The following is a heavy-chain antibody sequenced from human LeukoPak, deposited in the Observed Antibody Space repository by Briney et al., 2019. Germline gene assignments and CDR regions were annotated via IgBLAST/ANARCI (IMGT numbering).Heavy chain of an antibody. Sequence: PGGSLRLSCASSGFTFSDYGMHWVRQALGKGLEWVAVIPSDGENKYSADSVKGRFTISRHNCKNTLYLQMNSLRAEDTAVYYCAKGYFYFDYWGQGTPVTVSS. J-gene: IGHJ4*02. CDR1: GFTFSDYG. CDR2: IPSDGENK. D-gene: IGHD3-10*01. CDR3: AKGYFYFDY. V-gene: IGHV3-30*02.